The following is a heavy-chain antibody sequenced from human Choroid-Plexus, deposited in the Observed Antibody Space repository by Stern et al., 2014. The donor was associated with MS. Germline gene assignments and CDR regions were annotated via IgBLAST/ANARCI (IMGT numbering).Heavy chain of an antibody. CDR2: VSYDGSNK. V-gene: IGHV3-30*18. CDR3: AKDRQYLTYFFDH. Sequence: VQLLESGGGVVQPGRPLRLSCVASGFTFGSCAMHWVRQAPGKGLEWVEGVSYDGSNKYYADSVKGRFTISRDNSQNTLYMQMSSLRPEDTAVYYCAKDRQYLTYFFDHWGQGSLVTVSS. CDR1: GFTFGSCA. J-gene: IGHJ5*02. D-gene: IGHD2/OR15-2a*01.